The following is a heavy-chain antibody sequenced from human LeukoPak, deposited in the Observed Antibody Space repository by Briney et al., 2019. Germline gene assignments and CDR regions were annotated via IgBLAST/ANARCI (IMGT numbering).Heavy chain of an antibody. J-gene: IGHJ6*02. D-gene: IGHD3-10*01. CDR2: INHSGST. CDR1: GGSFSGYY. CDR3: ARAGVGYYGSGSHRGMDV. V-gene: IGHV4-34*01. Sequence: PSETLSLTCAVYGGSFSGYYWSWIRQPPGKGLEWSGEINHSGSTNYNTSLTSRVTISVDTSKNQFSLKLSSVTGSDTAVYYCARAGVGYYGSGSHRGMDVWGQGTTVTVSS.